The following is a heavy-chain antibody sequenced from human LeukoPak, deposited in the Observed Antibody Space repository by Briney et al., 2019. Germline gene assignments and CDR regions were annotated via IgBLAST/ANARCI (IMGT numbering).Heavy chain of an antibody. CDR1: GGSIGSSSYY. D-gene: IGHD2-8*02. CDR3: ASRHCSGENCYAGPLDF. Sequence: SETLSLTCTVSGGSIGSSSYYWGWIRQPPGKGLEWIGSIYYSGSTYYDPSLKSRVTISVDTSKNQFSLKLSSVTAADTAVYYCASRHCSGENCYAGPLDFWGQGIQVTVSS. CDR2: IYYSGST. V-gene: IGHV4-39*07. J-gene: IGHJ4*02.